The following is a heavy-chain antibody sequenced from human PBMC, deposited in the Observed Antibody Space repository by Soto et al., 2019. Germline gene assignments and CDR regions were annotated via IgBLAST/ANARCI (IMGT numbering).Heavy chain of an antibody. CDR1: GYTFTSYG. D-gene: IGHD3-10*01. Sequence: QVQLVQSGAEVKKPGASVKVSCKASGYTFTSYGISWVRQAPGQGLEWMGWISAYNGNTNYAQKLQGRVTMTTDTSTSTAYMELRTLRSDDTRLYLCAAGQFEESVYPFDYWGQGTLVTVSS. CDR2: ISAYNGNT. V-gene: IGHV1-18*01. CDR3: AAGQFEESVYPFDY. J-gene: IGHJ4*02.